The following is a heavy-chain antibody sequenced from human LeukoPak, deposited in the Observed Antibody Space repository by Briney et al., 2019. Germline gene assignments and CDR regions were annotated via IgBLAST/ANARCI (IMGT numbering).Heavy chain of an antibody. CDR3: VRDAPGSNTGDY. CDR2: ISERATRI. J-gene: IGHJ4*02. D-gene: IGHD2-8*01. CDR1: GFSFSSYW. Sequence: QPGGSLRLSCAASGFSFSSYWMSWVRQAPGKGLEWVSYISERATRIEYADSVKGRFIMSRDDANNLLYLQMNSLRAEDTAVYFCVRDAPGSNTGDYWGQGTLVTVSS. V-gene: IGHV3-48*04.